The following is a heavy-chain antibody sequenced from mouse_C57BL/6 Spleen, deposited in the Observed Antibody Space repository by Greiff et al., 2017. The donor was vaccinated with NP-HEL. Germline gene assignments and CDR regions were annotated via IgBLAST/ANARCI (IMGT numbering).Heavy chain of an antibody. CDR3: ASTTVVRVDY. CDR2: ISDGGSYT. Sequence: EVQRVESGGGLVKPGGSLKLSCAASGFTFSSYAMSWVRQTPEKRLEWVATISDGGSYTYYPDNVKGRFTISRDNAKNNLYLQMSHLKSEDTAMYYCASTTVVRVDYGGKGTTLTVSS. J-gene: IGHJ2*01. CDR1: GFTFSSYA. V-gene: IGHV5-4*01. D-gene: IGHD1-1*01.